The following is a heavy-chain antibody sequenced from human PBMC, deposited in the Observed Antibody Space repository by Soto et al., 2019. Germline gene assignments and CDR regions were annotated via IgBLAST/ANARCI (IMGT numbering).Heavy chain of an antibody. CDR3: DRKYYFSRGSFSYSGVDV. CDR2: IYRSGNA. Sequence: QMQLQESGPGLVKPSQTLSLTCTVSGGSISSGGYYWSWIRQLPGKGLEWMGYIYRSGNAYYNPSRESRLTISVDTSKNQFSLTLSSVTAADTAVDYCDRKYYFSRGSFSYSGVDVWGHGTKVTVS. CDR1: GGSISSGGYY. V-gene: IGHV4-31*03. J-gene: IGHJ6*02. D-gene: IGHD3-3*01.